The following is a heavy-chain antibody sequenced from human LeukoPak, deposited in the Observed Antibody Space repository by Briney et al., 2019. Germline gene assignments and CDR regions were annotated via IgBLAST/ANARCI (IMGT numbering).Heavy chain of an antibody. CDR3: ARDIPVDSRSSVPKPVRDS. J-gene: IGHJ5*02. CDR2: IYSNTSA. CDR1: GFTISYNY. D-gene: IGHD6-6*01. V-gene: IGHV3-53*04. Sequence: GGSLRLSCAASGFTISYNYMSWVRQAPGKGLQWVSVIYSNTSAYYADSVKGRFTISGHNSKNTLYLQMTSLRAEDTAVYYCARDIPVDSRSSVPKPVRDSWGQGTLVTVSS.